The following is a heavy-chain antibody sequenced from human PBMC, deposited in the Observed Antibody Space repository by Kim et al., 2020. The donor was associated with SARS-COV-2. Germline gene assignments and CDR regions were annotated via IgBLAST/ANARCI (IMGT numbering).Heavy chain of an antibody. CDR3: ATEYSSSSAFDY. CDR2: LWHDGSNK. V-gene: IGHV3-33*03. D-gene: IGHD6-6*01. Sequence: GGSLRLSCAASGFSFSTYCMHWVRPAPFPWLACFAILWHDGSNKYYGDSVKGRFTISRDNSKNTLYLQMNNLRAEDTAVYYCATEYSSSSAFDYWGQGTLLTVSS. J-gene: IGHJ4*02. CDR1: GFSFSTYC.